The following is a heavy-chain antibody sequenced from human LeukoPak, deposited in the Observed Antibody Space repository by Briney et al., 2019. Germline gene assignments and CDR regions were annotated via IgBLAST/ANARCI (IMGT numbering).Heavy chain of an antibody. J-gene: IGHJ4*02. CDR2: IYPGDSDT. CDR1: GYSFTSYW. CDR3: ASNVDTAMVGFDY. D-gene: IGHD5-18*01. V-gene: IGHV5-51*01. Sequence: GESLKISCKGSGYSFTSYWIGWVRQMPGKGLEWMGIIYPGDSDTRYSPSFQGQVTISADKSISTAYLQWSSLKASDTAMYYCASNVDTAMVGFDYWGQGILVTVSS.